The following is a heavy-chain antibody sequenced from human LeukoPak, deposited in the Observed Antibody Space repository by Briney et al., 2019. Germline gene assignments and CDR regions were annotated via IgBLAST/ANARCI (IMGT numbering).Heavy chain of an antibody. CDR1: GGSISSGSYY. Sequence: SETLSLTCTVSGGSISSGSYYWSWIRQPAGKGLEWIGRIYTSGSTNYNPSLKSRITISVDTSKNQFSPKLSSVTAADTAVYFCARGPYSYDSSGAFDIWGQGTMVTVSS. CDR3: ARGPYSYDSSGAFDI. D-gene: IGHD3-22*01. V-gene: IGHV4-61*02. CDR2: IYTSGST. J-gene: IGHJ3*02.